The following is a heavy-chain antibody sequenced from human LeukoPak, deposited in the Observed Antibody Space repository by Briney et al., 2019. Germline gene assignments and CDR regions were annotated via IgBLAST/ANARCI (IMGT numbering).Heavy chain of an antibody. CDR2: INHSGST. CDR1: GGSFSGYY. CDR3: ASQVSLRYFDWLPDY. D-gene: IGHD3-9*01. V-gene: IGHV4-34*01. Sequence: SETLSLTCAVYGGSFSGYYWSWIRQPPGKGLEWLGEINHSGSTNYNPSLKSRVTISVDTSKNQFSLKLSSVTAADTAVYYCASQVSLRYFDWLPDYWGQGTLVTVSS. J-gene: IGHJ4*02.